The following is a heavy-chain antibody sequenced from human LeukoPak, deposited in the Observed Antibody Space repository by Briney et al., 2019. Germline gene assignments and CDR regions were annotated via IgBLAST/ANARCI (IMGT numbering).Heavy chain of an antibody. D-gene: IGHD1-26*01. J-gene: IGHJ4*02. V-gene: IGHV3-7*01. CDR3: ASERISSGSYPGLLDY. CDR2: IKQDGSEK. Sequence: GGSLRLSCAASGFSFSNYWMHWVRQAPGKGLEGVANIKQDGSEKYYVDSVKGRFTISRDNAKNSLYLQMNSLRAEDTAVYYCASERISSGSYPGLLDYCGQGTLVTVSS. CDR1: GFSFSNYW.